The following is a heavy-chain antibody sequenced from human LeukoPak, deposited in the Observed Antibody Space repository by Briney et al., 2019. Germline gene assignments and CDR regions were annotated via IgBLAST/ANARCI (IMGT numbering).Heavy chain of an antibody. D-gene: IGHD3-3*01. CDR3: ARDSSNYDFWSGYPDY. J-gene: IGHJ4*02. V-gene: IGHV1-18*01. CDR1: GYTFTSYG. CDR2: ISAYNGNT. Sequence: GASVKVSRKASGYTFTSYGISWVRQAPGQGLEWMGWISAYNGNTNYAQKLQGRVTMTTDTSTSTAYMELRSLRSDDTAVYYCARDSSNYDFWSGYPDYWGQGTLVTVSS.